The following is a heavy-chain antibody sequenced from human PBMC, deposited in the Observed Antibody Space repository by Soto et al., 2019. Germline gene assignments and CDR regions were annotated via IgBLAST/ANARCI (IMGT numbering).Heavy chain of an antibody. D-gene: IGHD1-1*01. CDR3: ARQTTFISSWFDY. CDR2: IFTTGST. CDR1: GGSITNHY. Sequence: LSETLSLTCTVSGGSITNHYWTWIRQPAGKGLEWIGRIFTTGSTNYNPSLKSRLTMSVDTSKNQFSLKLNSVTAADTALYFCARQTTFISSWFDYWGHGTLVTVSS. V-gene: IGHV4-4*07. J-gene: IGHJ5*01.